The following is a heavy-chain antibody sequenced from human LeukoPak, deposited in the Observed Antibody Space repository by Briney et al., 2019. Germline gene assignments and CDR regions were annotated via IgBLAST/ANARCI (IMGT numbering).Heavy chain of an antibody. V-gene: IGHV3-66*01. CDR3: ARAGLRYFDWLFDEDYFDY. CDR2: IYNGGTT. CDR1: GFTVSTNY. D-gene: IGHD3-9*01. J-gene: IGHJ4*02. Sequence: PGGSLRLSCAASGFTVSTNYMSWVRQAPGRGLEWVSVIYNGGTTHYADSVKGRFTISRDHSQNTLYLQMNSQRVEDTAVYYCARAGLRYFDWLFDEDYFDYWGQGTLVTVSS.